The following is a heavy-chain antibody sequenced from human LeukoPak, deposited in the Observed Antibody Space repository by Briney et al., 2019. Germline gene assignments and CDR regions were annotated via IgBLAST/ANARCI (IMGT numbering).Heavy chain of an antibody. Sequence: GGSLRLSCAASGFTFSSYAMNWVRQAPGKGLEWVSVISGSGGFTYYADSVKGRFTISRDNSKTTLYLHMDSLRVEDTAVYYCAKDQTVAVAGPFDNWGQGTLVTVSS. CDR3: AKDQTVAVAGPFDN. V-gene: IGHV3-23*01. CDR2: ISGSGGFT. J-gene: IGHJ4*02. D-gene: IGHD6-19*01. CDR1: GFTFSSYA.